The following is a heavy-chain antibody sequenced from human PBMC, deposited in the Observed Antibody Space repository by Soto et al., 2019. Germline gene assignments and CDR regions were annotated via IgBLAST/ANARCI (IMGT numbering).Heavy chain of an antibody. CDR1: GGSFSGYY. V-gene: IGHV4-34*01. J-gene: IGHJ6*02. CDR2: INHSGST. CDR3: ARGNYDFWSGYYTDYYYGMDV. D-gene: IGHD3-3*01. Sequence: DTLSLTCAVYGGSFSGYYWSWIRQPPGKGLEWIGEINHSGSTNYNPSLKSRVTISVDTSKNQFSLKLSSVTAADTAVYYCARGNYDFWSGYYTDYYYGMDVWGQGTTVTVSS.